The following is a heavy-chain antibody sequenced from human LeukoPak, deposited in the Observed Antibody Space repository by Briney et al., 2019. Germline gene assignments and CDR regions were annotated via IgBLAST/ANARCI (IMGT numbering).Heavy chain of an antibody. Sequence: SETLSLTCSVSGGSISSSSYYWGWIRQPPGKGLEWIGSIYYSGSTYYNPSLKSRVTISVDTSKNQFSLKLRSVTAADTAVYYCARHDAVTTSELSDYWGQGTLVTVSS. CDR1: GGSISSSSYY. V-gene: IGHV4-39*01. CDR3: ARHDAVTTSELSDY. J-gene: IGHJ4*02. D-gene: IGHD4-17*01. CDR2: IYYSGST.